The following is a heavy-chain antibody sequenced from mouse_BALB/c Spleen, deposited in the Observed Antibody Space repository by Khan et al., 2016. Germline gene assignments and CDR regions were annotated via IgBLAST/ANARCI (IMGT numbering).Heavy chain of an antibody. V-gene: IGHV2-4-1*01. Sequence: QVQLKESGPGLVQPSQSLSITCTVSGFSLTHYGVHWVRQSPGKGLEWMGGVWSGGSKDYNADVITRRSISREKSKSQVVYKMNSLQADDTAIYYCATYVCSVLSFDFWGPGTTVTVSS. J-gene: IGHJ1*01. CDR1: GFSLTHYG. CDR2: VWSGGSK. CDR3: ATYVCSVLSFDF.